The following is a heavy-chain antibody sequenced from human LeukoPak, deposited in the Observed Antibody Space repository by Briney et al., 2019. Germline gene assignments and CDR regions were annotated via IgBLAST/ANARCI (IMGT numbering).Heavy chain of an antibody. J-gene: IGHJ4*02. Sequence: KPGGSLRLSCAASGFTFSDYYMSWIRQAPGKGLEWVSSISSSSSYIYYADSVKGRFTISRDNAKNSLYLQMNSLRAEDTAVYYCARDISQFVGEGYSGYDSALGYWGQGTLVTVSS. CDR3: ARDISQFVGEGYSGYDSALGY. CDR1: GFTFSDYY. V-gene: IGHV3-11*06. D-gene: IGHD5-12*01. CDR2: ISSSSSYI.